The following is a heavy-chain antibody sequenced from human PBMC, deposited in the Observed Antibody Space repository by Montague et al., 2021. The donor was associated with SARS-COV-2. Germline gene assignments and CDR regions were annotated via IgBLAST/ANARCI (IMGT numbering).Heavy chain of an antibody. CDR3: VKVFGGFGDS. D-gene: IGHD3-10*01. Sequence: SLRLSCAASGFVFSDFPMSWIRQAPGKGPEWLAYIGATGLPIYYADSVKDRFTISRDNARTSLYLQLNGLTSEDTAVYYCVKVFGGFGDSWGQGTLVTVSS. V-gene: IGHV3-11*01. J-gene: IGHJ5*01. CDR2: IGATGLPI. CDR1: GFVFSDFP.